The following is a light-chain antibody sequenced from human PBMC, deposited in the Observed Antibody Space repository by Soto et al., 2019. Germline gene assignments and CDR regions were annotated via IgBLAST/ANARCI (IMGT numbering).Light chain of an antibody. CDR3: QQYGNSPWT. V-gene: IGKV3-15*01. CDR1: QSVSSN. CDR2: GAS. Sequence: EIVMTQSPATLSVSPGARAPLSCRASQSVSSNLAWFQQKPGQAPRLLIYGASTRATGIPARFSGSGSGTEFTLTISRLEPEDFAVYYCQQYGNSPWTFGQGTKV. J-gene: IGKJ1*01.